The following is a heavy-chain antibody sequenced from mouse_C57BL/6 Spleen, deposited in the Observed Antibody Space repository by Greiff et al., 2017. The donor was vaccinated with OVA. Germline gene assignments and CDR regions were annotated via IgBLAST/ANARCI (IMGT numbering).Heavy chain of an antibody. CDR3: ARGGYEDYYGMDY. V-gene: IGHV7-3*01. Sequence: EVKLVESGGGLVQPGGSLSLSCAASGFTFTDYYMSWVRQPPGKALEWLGFLRNKANGYTTEYSASVKGRFTISRDNSQSILYLQMNALRAEDSATYDCARGGYEDYYGMDYWGQGTSVTVSS. J-gene: IGHJ4*01. CDR2: LRNKANGYTT. D-gene: IGHD3-1*01. CDR1: GFTFTDYY.